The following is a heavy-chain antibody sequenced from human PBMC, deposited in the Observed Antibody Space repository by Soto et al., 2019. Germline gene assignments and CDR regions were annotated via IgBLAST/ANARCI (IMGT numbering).Heavy chain of an antibody. CDR2: SYYTGCS. D-gene: IGHD5-12*01. V-gene: IGHV4-31*03. Sequence: TSETLFLTCTVSGGSISSGGYYWSWIRQHPGKGLEWVGYSYYTGCSYYNPSLKSRVTISVDASKNQLSLRLASVTAADTAVYYCARDLRGYSRYDYLDYWGQGIPVTVSS. J-gene: IGHJ4*02. CDR3: ARDLRGYSRYDYLDY. CDR1: GGSISSGGYY.